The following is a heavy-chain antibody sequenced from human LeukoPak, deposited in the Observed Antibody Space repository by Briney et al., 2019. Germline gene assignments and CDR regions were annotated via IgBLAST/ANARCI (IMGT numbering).Heavy chain of an antibody. J-gene: IGHJ4*02. Sequence: GGSLRLSCAASGFTFSDYNMRWIRQAPGKGLEWVATIKQDGSEKYYVDSVKGRFTISRDNAKNSLYLQMNSLRAEDTAVYYCARDRNTDFWSGYYTNYCDYWGQGTLVTVSS. CDR3: ARDRNTDFWSGYYTNYCDY. CDR1: GFTFSDYN. V-gene: IGHV3-7*01. CDR2: IKQDGSEK. D-gene: IGHD3-3*01.